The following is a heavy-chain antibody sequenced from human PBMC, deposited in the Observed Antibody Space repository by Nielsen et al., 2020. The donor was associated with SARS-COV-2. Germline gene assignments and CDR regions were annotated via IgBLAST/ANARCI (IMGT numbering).Heavy chain of an antibody. V-gene: IGHV3-64*04. D-gene: IGHD3-10*01. CDR1: GYRFGGHS. CDR2: ITSVGDFT. CDR3: ATLWFGDGNYYYGMDV. J-gene: IGHJ6*02. Sequence: GESLKISCSVSGYRFGGHSMVWVRQAPGKGLEYVSGITSVGDFTFYADSVRGRFIVSRDNAKNSLYLQMNSLRAEDTALYYCATLWFGDGNYYYGMDVWGQGTTVTVSS.